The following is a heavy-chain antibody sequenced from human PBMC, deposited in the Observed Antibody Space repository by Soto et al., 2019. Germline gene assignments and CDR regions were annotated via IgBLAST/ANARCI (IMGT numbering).Heavy chain of an antibody. J-gene: IGHJ6*03. D-gene: IGHD6-13*01. CDR3: TRYSSRDYYYYMDV. CDR1: GFTFGDYA. V-gene: IGHV3-49*03. CDR2: IRSKAYGGTT. Sequence: GGSLRLSCTASGFTFGDYAMSWFRQAPGKGLEWVGFIRSKAYGGTTEYAGSVKGRFTISRDDSKSMAYLQMNSLKTEDTAVYYCTRYSSRDYYYYMDVWGKGTTVTVSS.